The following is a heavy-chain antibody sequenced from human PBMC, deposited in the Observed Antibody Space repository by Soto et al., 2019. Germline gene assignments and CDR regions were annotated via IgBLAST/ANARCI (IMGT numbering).Heavy chain of an antibody. D-gene: IGHD3-3*01. J-gene: IGHJ2*01. CDR3: AKDASSGITSFDL. Sequence: LRLSCAASGFTFSTYAMSWVRQAPGKGLEWVSVISGSGSSTYYADSVKGRFTISRDNSKNTLYLQMNSLRAEDTAVYYCAKDASSGITSFDLWGRGTLVTVSS. CDR2: ISGSGSST. CDR1: GFTFSTYA. V-gene: IGHV3-23*01.